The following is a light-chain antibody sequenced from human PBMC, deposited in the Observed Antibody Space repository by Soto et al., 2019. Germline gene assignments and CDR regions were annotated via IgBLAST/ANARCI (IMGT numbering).Light chain of an antibody. J-gene: IGKJ5*01. CDR3: QQYGSSPPIT. Sequence: EIVVTKSPATLSVSPGERATLSCRGSQSVSSNLAWYQQKPGQAPRLLIYGASTSATGIPARFSGSGSGTDFTLTISRLEHEDFAVYYCQQYGSSPPITFGQGTRLEIK. V-gene: IGKV3-20*01. CDR2: GAS. CDR1: QSVSSN.